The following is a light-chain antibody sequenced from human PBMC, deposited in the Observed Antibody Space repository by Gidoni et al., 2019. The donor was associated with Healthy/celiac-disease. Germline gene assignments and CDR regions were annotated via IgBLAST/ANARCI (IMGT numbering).Light chain of an antibody. CDR2: QDS. J-gene: IGLJ2*01. CDR3: QGWDSSTVV. CDR1: KLGDKY. V-gene: IGLV3-1*01. Sequence: SFDLPQPPSVSLSPGQTASITCSGDKLGDKYACWYQQKPGQSPVLVIYQDSKRPSGIPERFSGYNSGNTATLTISGTQAMDEADYYGQGWDSSTVVFGGGTKLTVL.